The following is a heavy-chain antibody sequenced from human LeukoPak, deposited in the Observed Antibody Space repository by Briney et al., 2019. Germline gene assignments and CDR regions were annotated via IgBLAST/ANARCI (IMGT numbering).Heavy chain of an antibody. Sequence: GSLRLSCSASGFNFHAFAMPWVRQAPSKGLEWVAVVANDGRSKQYADSVKGRFTISRDNAKNSLYLQMNSLRAEDTAVYYCARVRSLRRVNWFDPWGQGTLVTVSS. CDR2: VANDGRSK. CDR3: ARVRSLRRVNWFDP. J-gene: IGHJ5*02. V-gene: IGHV3-30*07. CDR1: GFNFHAFA. D-gene: IGHD1-14*01.